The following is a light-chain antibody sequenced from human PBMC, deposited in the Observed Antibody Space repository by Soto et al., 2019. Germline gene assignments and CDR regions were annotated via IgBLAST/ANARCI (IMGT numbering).Light chain of an antibody. Sequence: QSVLTQPASVSGSPGQSITISCTGTSSHVGGYNYVSWYQQHPGKAPKLMICEVSNRPSGVCNRFSGFKSGKTASLTISGLQAEDEADYSCSSYTSSSTLVFGTGTKGTVL. CDR2: EVS. J-gene: IGLJ1*01. CDR1: SSHVGGYNY. V-gene: IGLV2-14*01. CDR3: SSYTSSSTLV.